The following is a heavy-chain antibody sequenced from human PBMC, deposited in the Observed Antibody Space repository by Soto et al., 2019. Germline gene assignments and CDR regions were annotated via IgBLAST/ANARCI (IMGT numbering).Heavy chain of an antibody. D-gene: IGHD3-10*01. J-gene: IGHJ4*02. Sequence: SETLSLTCTVSGGSISSSSYYWGWIRQPPGLGLEWVGSIYDSGCSYYNPSLKSRVTISVDMSKDQFSLRLSSVTAADTAMYYCARHIIAEYGSWKRGFDYWGQGTLVTVSS. CDR1: GGSISSSSYY. CDR3: ARHIIAEYGSWKRGFDY. V-gene: IGHV4-39*01. CDR2: IYDSGCS.